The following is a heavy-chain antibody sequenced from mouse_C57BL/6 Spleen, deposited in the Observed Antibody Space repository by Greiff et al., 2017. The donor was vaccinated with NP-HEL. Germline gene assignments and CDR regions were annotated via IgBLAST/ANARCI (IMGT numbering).Heavy chain of an antibody. CDR3: AREVITTVAYAMDY. CDR1: GYSITSGYY. D-gene: IGHD1-1*01. Sequence: VQLKESGPGLVKPSQSLSLTCSVTGYSITSGYYWNWIRQFPGNKLEWMGYISYDGSNNYNPSLKNRISITRDTSKNQFFLKLNSVTTEDTATYYCAREVITTVAYAMDYWGQGTSVTVSS. CDR2: ISYDGSN. V-gene: IGHV3-6*01. J-gene: IGHJ4*01.